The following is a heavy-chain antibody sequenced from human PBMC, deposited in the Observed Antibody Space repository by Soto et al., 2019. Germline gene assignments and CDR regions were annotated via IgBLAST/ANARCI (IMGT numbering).Heavy chain of an antibody. CDR1: GCSLSRGGYY. Sequence: SEPLSLTCTVSGCSLSRGGYYCSWKRQHPGKGLEWIGYIYYSGSTYYNPSLKSRVTISVDTSKNQFSLKLSSVTAADTAVYYCAVRRGYIGTFDYWGQGKRVTVSA. CDR3: AVRRGYIGTFDY. J-gene: IGHJ4*02. V-gene: IGHV4-31*03. CDR2: IYYSGST. D-gene: IGHD5-12*01.